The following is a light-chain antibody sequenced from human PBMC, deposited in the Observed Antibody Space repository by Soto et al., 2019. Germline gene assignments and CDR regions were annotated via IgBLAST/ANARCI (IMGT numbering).Light chain of an antibody. CDR2: DAS. J-gene: IGKJ1*01. CDR3: QQYGSSWT. V-gene: IGKV3-11*01. Sequence: EIVLTQSPATLSLSPGERATISCRASQSVSSYLAWYQQKPGQAPRLLIYDASNRATGIPARFSGSGSGTDFTLTIGSLEPEDFAVYYCQQYGSSWTFGQGTKV. CDR1: QSVSSY.